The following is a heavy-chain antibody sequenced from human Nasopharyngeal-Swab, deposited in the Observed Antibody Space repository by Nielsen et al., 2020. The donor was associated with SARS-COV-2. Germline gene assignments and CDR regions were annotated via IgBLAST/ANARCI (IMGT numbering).Heavy chain of an antibody. CDR2: ISGSGGTI. CDR1: GLTFSNYA. Sequence: SGVSGLTFSNYAMNWVRQAPGKGLEWVSGISGSGGTIYYVDSVKGRFTISRDNSRNSLYLHMSNLRAEDTAIYYCAKGYSSGWFPYEYWGQGTLVTVSS. CDR3: AKGYSSGWFPYEY. J-gene: IGHJ4*02. V-gene: IGHV3-23*01. D-gene: IGHD6-19*01.